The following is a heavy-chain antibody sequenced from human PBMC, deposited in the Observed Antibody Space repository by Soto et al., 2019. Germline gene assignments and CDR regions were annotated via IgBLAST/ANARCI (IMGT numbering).Heavy chain of an antibody. CDR2: IYSGGGT. J-gene: IGHJ5*02. CDR1: GFIVSGNY. V-gene: IGHV3-53*01. Sequence: GGSLRLSCVASGFIVSGNYMSWVRQAPGKWLEWVSIIYSGGGTYYADSVKGRFTISRDNSKNTLYLQMNSLRAEDSAVYYCARINPPYPWGQGTQVTVSS. CDR3: ARINPPYP.